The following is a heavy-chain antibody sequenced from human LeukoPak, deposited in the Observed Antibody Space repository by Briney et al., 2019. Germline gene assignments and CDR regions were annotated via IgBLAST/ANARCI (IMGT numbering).Heavy chain of an antibody. CDR2: VYYSGTT. J-gene: IGHJ6*03. V-gene: IGHV4-39*01. D-gene: IGHD1-7*01. CDR3: VRQNSDYYYYYLDV. CDR1: GGSFSSSSSY. Sequence: SETLSLTCTVSGGSFSSSSSYWAWLRQPPGRGLEWIGSVYYSGTTYYNTSLESRVTISEDTSRNRFSLMLSSVTAADTAVYYCVRQNSDYYYYYLDVWGEGTTVIVSS.